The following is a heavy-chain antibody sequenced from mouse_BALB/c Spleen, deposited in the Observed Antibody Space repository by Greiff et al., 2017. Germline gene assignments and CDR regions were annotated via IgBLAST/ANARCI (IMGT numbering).Heavy chain of an antibody. CDR3: ARGRITTVFAY. D-gene: IGHD2-4*01. V-gene: IGHV5-12-2*01. J-gene: IGHJ3*01. Sequence: EVQRVESGGGLVPPGGSLKLSCAASGFTFSSYTMSWVRQTPEKRLEWVAYISNGGGSTYYPDTVKGRFTISRDNAKNTLYLQMSSLKSEDTAMYYCARGRITTVFAYWGQGTLVTVSA. CDR2: ISNGGGST. CDR1: GFTFSSYT.